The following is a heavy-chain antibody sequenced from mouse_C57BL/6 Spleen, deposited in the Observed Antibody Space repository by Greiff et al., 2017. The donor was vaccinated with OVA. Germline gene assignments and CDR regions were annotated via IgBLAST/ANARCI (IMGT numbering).Heavy chain of an antibody. V-gene: IGHV1-64*01. CDR3: ARKVEEEGTYYFDY. CDR2: IHPNSGST. CDR1: GYTFTSYW. J-gene: IGHJ2*01. Sequence: QVQLQQPGAELVKPGASVKLSCKASGYTFTSYWMHWVKQRPGQGLEWIGMIHPNSGSTNYNEKFKSQATLTVDKSSSTDYMQLSSLTSEDSAVYYCARKVEEEGTYYFDYWGQGTTLTVSS. D-gene: IGHD1-1*02.